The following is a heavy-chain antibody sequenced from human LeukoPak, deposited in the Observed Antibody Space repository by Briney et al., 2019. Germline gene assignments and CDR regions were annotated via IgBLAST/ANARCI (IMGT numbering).Heavy chain of an antibody. J-gene: IGHJ5*02. CDR1: GFTFSSYS. V-gene: IGHV3-21*01. CDR2: ISSSSSYI. CDR3: ARDRRIAVAGTFWFDP. Sequence: GGSLRLSCGASGFTFSSYSMNWARQAPGKGLEWVSSISSSSSYIYYADSVKGRFTISRDNAKNSLYLQMNSLRAEDTAVYYCARDRRIAVAGTFWFDPWGQGTLVTVSS. D-gene: IGHD6-19*01.